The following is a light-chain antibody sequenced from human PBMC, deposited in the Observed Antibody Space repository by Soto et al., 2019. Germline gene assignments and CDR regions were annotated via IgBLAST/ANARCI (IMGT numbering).Light chain of an antibody. V-gene: IGKV3-15*01. CDR1: QSVSSN. Sequence: EIVMTQSPATLSVSPGERATLSCRASQSVSSNLAWYQQKPGQAPRLLIYGTSTRATGVPARFSGSGSGTEFTLTISSLQSEDFAVYYCQQFHIWPLFGPGTKVDVK. J-gene: IGKJ3*01. CDR2: GTS. CDR3: QQFHIWPL.